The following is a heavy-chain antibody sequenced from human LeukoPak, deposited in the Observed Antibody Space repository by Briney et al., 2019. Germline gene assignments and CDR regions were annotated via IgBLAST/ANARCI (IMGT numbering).Heavy chain of an antibody. CDR2: ISSNGGST. D-gene: IGHD5-24*01. V-gene: IGHV3-64*01. Sequence: GGSLRLSCAASGFTFSSYAMHWVRQAPGKGLEYVSAISSNGGSTYYANSVKGRFTISRDNSKNTLYLQMGSLRAEDMAVYYCARGFGLHPPYYYGMDVWGQGTTVTVSS. CDR1: GFTFSSYA. J-gene: IGHJ6*02. CDR3: ARGFGLHPPYYYGMDV.